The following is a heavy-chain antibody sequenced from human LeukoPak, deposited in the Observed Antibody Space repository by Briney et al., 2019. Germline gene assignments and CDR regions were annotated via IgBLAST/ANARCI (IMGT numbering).Heavy chain of an antibody. D-gene: IGHD5-12*01. CDR2: TYYRSKWYN. Sequence: SQTLSLTCAISGDSVSSNSAAWNWIRQSPSRGLEWLGRTYYRSKWYNDYAVSVKSRITINPDTSKNQFSLQLNSVTPEDTAVYYCARDPRFRGYDFGSSATYYYYMDVWGKGTTVTVSS. V-gene: IGHV6-1*01. J-gene: IGHJ6*03. CDR3: ARDPRFRGYDFGSSATYYYYMDV. CDR1: GDSVSSNSAA.